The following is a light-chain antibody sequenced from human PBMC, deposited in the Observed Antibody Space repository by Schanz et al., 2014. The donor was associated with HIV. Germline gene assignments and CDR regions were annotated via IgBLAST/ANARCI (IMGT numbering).Light chain of an antibody. CDR3: QQYGSLPWT. J-gene: IGKJ1*01. CDR2: DAS. Sequence: EIVLTQSPATLSLSPGERATLSCGASQYVSGSYVAWYQQKPGLAPRLLIYDASTRAAGIPDRFSGSGSGSTFTFTISRVEPEDYAVYHCQQYGSLPWTFGQGTKVEVK. V-gene: IGKV3D-20*01. CDR1: QYVSGSY.